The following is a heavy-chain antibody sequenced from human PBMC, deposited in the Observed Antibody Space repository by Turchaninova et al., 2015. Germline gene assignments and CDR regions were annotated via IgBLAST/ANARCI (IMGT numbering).Heavy chain of an antibody. J-gene: IGHJ4*02. CDR3: ARHELPTNGGYVDY. Sequence: QVQLQESGPGLVKPSETLSLTCAVSGSSISSGCHWGWIRQPPGKGLEWFGSICHSGTTFPNPSLKSRVTISIDTSKNQFSLKLTAVTAADTAVYYCARHELPTNGGYVDYWGQGTLVTVSS. D-gene: IGHD2-8*01. CDR1: GSSISSGCH. V-gene: IGHV4-38-2*01. CDR2: ICHSGTT.